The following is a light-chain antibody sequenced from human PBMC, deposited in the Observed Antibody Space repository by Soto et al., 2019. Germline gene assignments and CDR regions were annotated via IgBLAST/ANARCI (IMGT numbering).Light chain of an antibody. CDR2: QIS. V-gene: IGKV2-24*01. J-gene: IGKJ1*01. CDR3: MQASQLRT. CDR1: ESLVHSDGKTY. Sequence: IVLTQTPLSSAVTPGQPASFSCGSSESLVHSDGKTYLGWLHLRPGQPPRLLIYQISKRPPGVPDRFRGSGAGTNFTLKISRVEPEDVGTFFCMQASQLRTFGQGTKVEIK.